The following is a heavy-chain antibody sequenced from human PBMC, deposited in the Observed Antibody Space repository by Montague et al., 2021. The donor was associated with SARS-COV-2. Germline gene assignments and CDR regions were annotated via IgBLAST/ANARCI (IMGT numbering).Heavy chain of an antibody. V-gene: IGHV4-59*01. CDR2: INNSGST. J-gene: IGHJ3*02. Sequence: SETLSITCTVSGGSISRYSWSWIRQPPGKGLEWIGYINNSGSTNYNPSLTSRVTISVDTSKNQFSLKLSSVAAADTAVYYCARVGRGSSWYEVAFDIWGQGTMVTASS. D-gene: IGHD6-13*01. CDR1: GGSISRYS. CDR3: ARVGRGSSWYEVAFDI.